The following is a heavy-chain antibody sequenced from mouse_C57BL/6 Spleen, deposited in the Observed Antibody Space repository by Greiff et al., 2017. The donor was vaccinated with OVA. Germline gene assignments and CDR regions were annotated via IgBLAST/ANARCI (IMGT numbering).Heavy chain of an antibody. D-gene: IGHD1-1*01. CDR2: IDPSDSYT. V-gene: IGHV1-69*01. CDR3: ARGGGSSPLDY. Sequence: VKLQQPGAELVMPGASVKLSCKASGYTFTSYWMHWVKQRPGQGLEWIGEIDPSDSYTNYNQKFKGKSTLTVDKSSSTAYMQLSSLTSEDSAVYYCARGGGSSPLDYWGQGTTLTVSS. J-gene: IGHJ2*01. CDR1: GYTFTSYW.